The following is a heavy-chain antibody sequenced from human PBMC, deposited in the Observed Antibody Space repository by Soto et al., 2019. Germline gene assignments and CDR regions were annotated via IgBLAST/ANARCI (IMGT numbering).Heavy chain of an antibody. CDR2: IYYSGST. J-gene: IGHJ4*02. D-gene: IGHD5-12*01. Sequence: ETLYLTCTVSGGSISSGDYYWSWIRQPPGKGVAWIGYIYYSGSTNYNPSLKSRVTISVDTSKTQFSLKLSSVPAADTAVYYCARSQWLRPDSFGYYFDYWGQGTLVTVSS. CDR1: GGSISSGDYY. CDR3: ARSQWLRPDSFGYYFDY. V-gene: IGHV4-61*08.